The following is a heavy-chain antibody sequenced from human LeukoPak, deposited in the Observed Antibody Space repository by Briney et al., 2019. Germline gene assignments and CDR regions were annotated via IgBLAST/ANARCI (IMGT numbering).Heavy chain of an antibody. CDR2: ISYDGSNK. CDR3: ARVRTYYDILTGYVDY. Sequence: PGGSLRLSCEASGFTFSSYARHWVRQAPGKGLEWVAVISYDGSNKYYADSVKGRFTISRDNSKNTLYLQMNSLRAEDTAVYYCARVRTYYDILTGYVDYWGQGTLVTVSS. D-gene: IGHD3-9*01. V-gene: IGHV3-30-3*01. J-gene: IGHJ4*02. CDR1: GFTFSSYA.